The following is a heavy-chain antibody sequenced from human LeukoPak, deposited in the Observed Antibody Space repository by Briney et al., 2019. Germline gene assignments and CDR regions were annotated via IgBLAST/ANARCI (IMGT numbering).Heavy chain of an antibody. Sequence: GGSLRLSCAASGFTFSSHGMNWVRQAPGKGLEWVSGISPSGDILYYADSVKGQFTISRDNSKNTLYLQMNSLRAEDTAVYYCAKGPKQQLVGSRGYYFDYWGQGTLVTVSS. CDR1: GFTFSSHG. V-gene: IGHV3-23*01. D-gene: IGHD6-13*01. CDR3: AKGPKQQLVGSRGYYFDY. J-gene: IGHJ4*02. CDR2: ISPSGDIL.